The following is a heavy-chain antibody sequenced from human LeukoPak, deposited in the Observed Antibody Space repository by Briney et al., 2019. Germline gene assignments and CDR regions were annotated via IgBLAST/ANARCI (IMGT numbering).Heavy chain of an antibody. Sequence: ASVKVSCKASGYTFTSYGITWVRQAPGHGLEWMGWISAYTGNTNYAQKLQDRVSVTTDTSATTAYMELRDLTSDDTAVYYCVKTYYYDSSGYSDDAFDIWGQGTMATVSS. V-gene: IGHV1-18*01. J-gene: IGHJ3*02. CDR2: ISAYTGNT. CDR1: GYTFTSYG. D-gene: IGHD3-22*01. CDR3: VKTYYYDSSGYSDDAFDI.